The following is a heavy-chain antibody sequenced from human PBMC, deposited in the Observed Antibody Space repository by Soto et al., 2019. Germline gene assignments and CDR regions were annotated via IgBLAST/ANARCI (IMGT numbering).Heavy chain of an antibody. CDR2: INPSGGTT. CDR1: GYTFTRYN. CDR3: AKGRGGGREYFFDY. J-gene: IGHJ4*02. V-gene: IGHV1-46*01. D-gene: IGHD2-15*01. Sequence: ASVKVSCKASGYTFTRYNVHWVRQAPGQGLEWMAIINPSGGTTYYVQKFEGRVTLTTDTSTSTVYMELSSLRSDDTAVYYCAKGRGGGREYFFDYWGQGTLVNVSS.